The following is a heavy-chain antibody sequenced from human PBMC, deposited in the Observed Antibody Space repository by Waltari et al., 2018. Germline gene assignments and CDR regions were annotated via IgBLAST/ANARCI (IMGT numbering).Heavy chain of an antibody. V-gene: IGHV3-30*18. D-gene: IGHD1-26*01. Sequence: QEQLVESGGGVVQPGRSLRLSCAASGFTFNTYGVHWVRQAPVKGLEWVAVISYDGSKKYYADSVKGRFAISRDNSKNTLFLEMNSLKVEDTAVYFCAKGGPKYSGNPSALDTWGQGTMFTVSS. CDR3: AKGGPKYSGNPSALDT. CDR1: GFTFNTYG. J-gene: IGHJ3*02. CDR2: ISYDGSKK.